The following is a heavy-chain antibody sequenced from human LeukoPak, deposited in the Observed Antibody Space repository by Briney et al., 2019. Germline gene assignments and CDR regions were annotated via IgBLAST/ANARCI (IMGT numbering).Heavy chain of an antibody. V-gene: IGHV3-30*04. CDR1: GFSFSSYV. Sequence: GGSLRLSCAASGFSFSSYVMHWVRQAPGKGLEWVATISSDGSNKNYADSVRGRFTISRDNSKNTMDLQMNSPRPEDTAVYYCARDAPRISVFGQFEYWGQGNLVTVSS. CDR2: ISSDGSNK. D-gene: IGHD3-3*01. CDR3: ARDAPRISVFGQFEY. J-gene: IGHJ4*02.